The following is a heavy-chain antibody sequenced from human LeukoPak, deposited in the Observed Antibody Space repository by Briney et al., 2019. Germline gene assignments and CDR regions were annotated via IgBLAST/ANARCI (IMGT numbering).Heavy chain of an antibody. D-gene: IGHD5-24*01. CDR3: ARDRSVEMATIGYFDY. V-gene: IGHV4-31*03. Sequence: PSETLSLTCTVSGGSISSGGYYWSWIRQHPGKGLEWIGYIYYSGSTYYNPSPKSRVTISVDTSKNQFSLKLSSVTAADTAVYYCARDRSVEMATIGYFDYWGQGTLVTVSS. CDR1: GGSISSGGYY. J-gene: IGHJ4*02. CDR2: IYYSGST.